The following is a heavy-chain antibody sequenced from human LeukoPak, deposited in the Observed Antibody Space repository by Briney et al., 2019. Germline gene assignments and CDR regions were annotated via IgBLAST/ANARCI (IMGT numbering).Heavy chain of an antibody. D-gene: IGHD6-13*01. J-gene: IGHJ4*02. V-gene: IGHV3-74*01. CDR3: GKDLSWGSTDY. Sequence: PGGSLRLSCAASGFTFSNYWMHWVRQVPGKGLVWVSRSDGGGSSTSYADSVKGRFSISRDNAKNTLFLQMNSLTVEDTAMYYCGKDLSWGSTDYWGQGTLLTVSS. CDR2: SDGGGSST. CDR1: GFTFSNYW.